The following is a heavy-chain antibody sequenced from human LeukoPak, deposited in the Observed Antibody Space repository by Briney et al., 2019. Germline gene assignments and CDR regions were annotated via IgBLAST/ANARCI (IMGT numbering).Heavy chain of an antibody. Sequence: PGRSLRLSCVASGFTFSSYTTHWVRQAPGKGLQCVTFISFDGSKKYYADSVKGRLTISRDNAKNTLYLQMNSLRAEDTAIYYCARMVTSWFDYWGQGTLVTVSS. CDR3: ARMVTSWFDY. J-gene: IGHJ4*02. D-gene: IGHD2-21*02. CDR1: GFTFSSYT. CDR2: ISFDGSKK. V-gene: IGHV3-30*04.